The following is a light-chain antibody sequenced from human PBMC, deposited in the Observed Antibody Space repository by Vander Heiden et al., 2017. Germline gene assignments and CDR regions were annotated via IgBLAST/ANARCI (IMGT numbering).Light chain of an antibody. CDR1: QSISSY. CDR3: QQSDSTPHT. J-gene: IGKJ4*01. V-gene: IGKV1-39*01. Sequence: DIQMTQSPSSLSASVGDRVTITCRASQSISSYLNWYQQNPGKAPKLLIYAASSLHSGVPSRVSGRGSGTDFTLSISRLQPEDFATYYSQQSDSTPHTFGGGTKVEIK. CDR2: AAS.